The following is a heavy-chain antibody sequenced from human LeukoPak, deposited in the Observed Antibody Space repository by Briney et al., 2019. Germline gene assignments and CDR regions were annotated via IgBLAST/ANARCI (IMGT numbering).Heavy chain of an antibody. D-gene: IGHD3-9*01. J-gene: IGHJ4*02. V-gene: IGHV4-59*08. CDR2: IYYSGST. CDR3: ARHTYDILTGYYNGGFDC. Sequence: SETLSLTCTVSGGSISSYYWSWIRQPPGKGLEWIGYIYYSGSTNYNPSLKSRVTISVDTSKNQFSLKLSSVTAADTAVYYCARHTYDILTGYYNGGFDCWGQGTLVTVSS. CDR1: GGSISSYY.